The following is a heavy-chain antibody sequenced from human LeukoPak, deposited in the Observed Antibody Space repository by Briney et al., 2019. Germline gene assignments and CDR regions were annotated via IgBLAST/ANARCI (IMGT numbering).Heavy chain of an antibody. J-gene: IGHJ4*02. CDR1: GGSFSGYY. V-gene: IGHV4-34*01. Sequence: SETLSLTCAVYGGSFSGYYWSWIRQPPGKGLEWIGEINHSGSNNYNPSLKSRVTISVDTSKNQFSLKLSSVPAADTAVYYCARGKITMVRGVSGGFFDYWGQGTLVTVSS. CDR2: INHSGSN. CDR3: ARGKITMVRGVSGGFFDY. D-gene: IGHD3-10*01.